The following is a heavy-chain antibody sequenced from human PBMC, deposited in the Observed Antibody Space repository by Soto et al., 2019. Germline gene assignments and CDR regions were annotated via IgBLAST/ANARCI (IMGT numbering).Heavy chain of an antibody. D-gene: IGHD4-17*01. CDR2: IYYSGST. CDR3: ARGVNDYGDYVTDD. J-gene: IGHJ4*02. CDR1: GGSISSYY. V-gene: IGHV4-59*01. Sequence: PSETLSLTCTVSGGSISSYYWSWIRQPPGKGLEWIGYIYYSGSTNYNPSLKSRVTISVDTSKNQFSLKLSSVTAADTAVYYCARGVNDYGDYVTDDWGQGTLVTVSS.